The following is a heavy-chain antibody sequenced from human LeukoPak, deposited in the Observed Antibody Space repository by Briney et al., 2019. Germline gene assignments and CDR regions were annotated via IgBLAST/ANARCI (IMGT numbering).Heavy chain of an antibody. CDR2: IYYSGST. Sequence: SETLSLTCTVSGGSISSYYWSWIRQPPGKGLEWIGYIYYSGSTNYNPSHKSRVTISVDTSKNQFSLKLSSVTAADTAVYYCARSIAAAGTLNYYGMDVWGQGTTVTVSS. CDR1: GGSISSYY. J-gene: IGHJ6*02. CDR3: ARSIAAAGTLNYYGMDV. V-gene: IGHV4-59*08. D-gene: IGHD6-13*01.